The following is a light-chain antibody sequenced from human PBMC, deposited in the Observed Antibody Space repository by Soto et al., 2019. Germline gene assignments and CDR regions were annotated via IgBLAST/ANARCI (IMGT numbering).Light chain of an antibody. CDR1: QSIDSW. CDR2: KTS. V-gene: IGKV1-5*03. Sequence: DIQMTQSPSTLSASVGDRVTITCRASQSIDSWLAWYQQKPGKAPKVLIYKTSSLESGVPPRFSGSGSGTEFTLTINSLHPDDSATYYCQQYSSYSTFGQGTKV. J-gene: IGKJ1*01. CDR3: QQYSSYST.